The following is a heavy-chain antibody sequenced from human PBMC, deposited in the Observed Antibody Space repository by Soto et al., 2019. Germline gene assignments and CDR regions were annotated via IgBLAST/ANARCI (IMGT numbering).Heavy chain of an antibody. D-gene: IGHD3-10*01. CDR2: ISWNSGSI. CDR3: AKDAITMVRGVISYYGMDV. Sequence: EVQLVESGGGLVQPGRSLRLSCAASGFTFDDYAMHWVRQAPGKGLEWVSGISWNSGSIDYADSVKGRFTISRDNAKNSLYLQMNSLRAEDKALYYCAKDAITMVRGVISYYGMDVWGQGTTVTVSS. J-gene: IGHJ6*02. CDR1: GFTFDDYA. V-gene: IGHV3-9*01.